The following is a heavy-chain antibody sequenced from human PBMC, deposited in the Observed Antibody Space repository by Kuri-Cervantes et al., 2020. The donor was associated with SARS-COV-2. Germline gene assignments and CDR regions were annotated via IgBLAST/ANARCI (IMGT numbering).Heavy chain of an antibody. V-gene: IGHV3-11*01. CDR1: GFTFSDYY. Sequence: GESLKISCAASGFTFSDYYMSWIRQAPGKGLEWVSYISSSGSTIYYADSVKGRFTISRDNAKNSLYLQMNSLRAEDTAVYYCARDSGSPVGSLWYFDLWGHGTLVTVSS. D-gene: IGHD3-10*01. J-gene: IGHJ2*01. CDR3: ARDSGSPVGSLWYFDL. CDR2: ISSSGSTI.